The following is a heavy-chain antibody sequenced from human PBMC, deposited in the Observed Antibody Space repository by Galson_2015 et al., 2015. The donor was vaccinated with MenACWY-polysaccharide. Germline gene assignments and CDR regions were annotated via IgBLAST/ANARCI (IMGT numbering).Heavy chain of an antibody. D-gene: IGHD5-24*01. CDR3: AKHKGWEVANYCVDV. J-gene: IGHJ6*03. CDR1: GLTFSSFA. V-gene: IGHV3-23*01. Sequence: SLRLSCAASGLTFSSFAMTWVRQAPGKGLEWVSTIIGSGGRTYYADSVRGRFTISRDNSKDTLYLRMNSLRADDTAIYFCAKHKGWEVANYCVDVWGRGTTVIVS. CDR2: IIGSGGRT.